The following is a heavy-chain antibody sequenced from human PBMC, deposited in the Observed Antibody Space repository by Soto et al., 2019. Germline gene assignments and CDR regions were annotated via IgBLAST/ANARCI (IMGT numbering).Heavy chain of an antibody. Sequence: QVQLVESGGGVVQPGRSLRLSCAASGFTFSSYGMHWVRQAPGKGLEWVAVIWYDGSNKYYADSVKGRFTISRDNSKNTLYLQMNSLRAEDTAVYYCARAGSMGSVWYVYYFDYWGQGTLVTVSS. V-gene: IGHV3-33*01. CDR1: GFTFSSYG. CDR3: ARAGSMGSVWYVYYFDY. J-gene: IGHJ4*02. D-gene: IGHD6-19*01. CDR2: IWYDGSNK.